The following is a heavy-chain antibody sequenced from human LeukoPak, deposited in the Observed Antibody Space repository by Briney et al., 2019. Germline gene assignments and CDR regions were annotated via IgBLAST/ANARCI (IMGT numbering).Heavy chain of an antibody. V-gene: IGHV3-21*01. J-gene: IGHJ3*02. Sequence: GGSLRLSCAASGFTFSSYSMNWVRQAPGKGLEWVSSISSSGNYIYCADSVKGRFTISRDNAKNSLYLQMNSLRAEDTAVYYCAKIISDWSRGAFDIWGQGTMVTVSS. CDR1: GFTFSSYS. CDR2: ISSSGNYI. CDR3: AKIISDWSRGAFDI. D-gene: IGHD6-19*01.